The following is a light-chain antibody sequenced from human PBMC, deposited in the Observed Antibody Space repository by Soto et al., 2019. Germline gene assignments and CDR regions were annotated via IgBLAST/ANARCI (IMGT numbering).Light chain of an antibody. CDR1: QSVSSL. CDR3: QQCHIWWT. CDR2: GAS. V-gene: IGKV3D-15*01. J-gene: IGKJ1*01. Sequence: EIVMTQSPATLSVSPGERATLSCRASQSVSSLLAWYQQKPGQSPRLLISGASTRATDIPARFSGSGSGTEFTLVIGSLQSEDFAVYYCQQCHIWWTFGQGTKVEIK.